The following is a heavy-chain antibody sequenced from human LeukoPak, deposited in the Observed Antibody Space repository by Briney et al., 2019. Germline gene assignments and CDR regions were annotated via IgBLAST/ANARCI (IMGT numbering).Heavy chain of an antibody. J-gene: IGHJ3*02. V-gene: IGHV4-34*01. Sequence: PLETLSLTCAVYGGSFSGYYWSWIRQPPGKGLEWIGEINHSGSTNYNPSLKSRVTISVDTSKNQFSLKLSSVTAADTAVYYCARDVAGSAFDIWGQGTMVTVSS. CDR3: ARDVAGSAFDI. CDR2: INHSGST. D-gene: IGHD6-19*01. CDR1: GGSFSGYY.